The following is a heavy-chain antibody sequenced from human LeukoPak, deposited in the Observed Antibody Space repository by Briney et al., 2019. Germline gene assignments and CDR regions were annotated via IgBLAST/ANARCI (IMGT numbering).Heavy chain of an antibody. CDR2: IIPILGIA. V-gene: IGHV1-69*04. Sequence: SVKVSCKASGGTFSSYAISWVRQAPGQGLEWMGRIIPILGIANYAQKFQGRVPITADKSTSTAYMELSSLRSEDTAVYYCAREPNRRYCSGGSCYSGYWKYFDYWGQGTLVTVSS. J-gene: IGHJ4*02. CDR3: AREPNRRYCSGGSCYSGYWKYFDY. CDR1: GGTFSSYA. D-gene: IGHD2-15*01.